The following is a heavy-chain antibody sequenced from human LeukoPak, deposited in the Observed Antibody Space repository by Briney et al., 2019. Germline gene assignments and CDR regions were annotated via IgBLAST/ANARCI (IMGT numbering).Heavy chain of an antibody. J-gene: IGHJ6*03. Sequence: SVKVSCKASGGTFSSYAISWVRQAPGQGLERVGGIIPIFGTANYAQKFQGRVTITADESTSTAYMELSSLRSEDTAVYYCARGDDFWSGGGWYYYYMDVWGKGTTVTVSS. V-gene: IGHV1-69*13. CDR3: ARGDDFWSGGGWYYYYMDV. CDR1: GGTFSSYA. D-gene: IGHD3-3*01. CDR2: IIPIFGTA.